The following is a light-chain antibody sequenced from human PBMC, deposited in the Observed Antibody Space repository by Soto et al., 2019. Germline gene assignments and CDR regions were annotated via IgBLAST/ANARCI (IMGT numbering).Light chain of an antibody. CDR2: ENN. Sequence: QSALTQPPSVSAAPGQTVTISCSGSSSNIGNNYVSWYQQLPGTAPKLLIHENNKRPSGIPDRFSGSKSGTSATLGITGLQTGDEADYYCGTWDSSLSAGVVFGGGTKLTVL. CDR1: SSNIGNNY. V-gene: IGLV1-51*02. J-gene: IGLJ2*01. CDR3: GTWDSSLSAGVV.